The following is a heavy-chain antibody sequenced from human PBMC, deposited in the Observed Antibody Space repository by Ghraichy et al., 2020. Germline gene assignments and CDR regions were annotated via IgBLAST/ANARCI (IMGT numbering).Heavy chain of an antibody. D-gene: IGHD3-16*01. CDR3: ARHTVWQFLVDN. Sequence: SETLSLTCSVSGDSLTSGTFYWGWIRQPPGKGLEWLGSIHYSGTTYSNPSLKSRVTISVDTSKNRFSLRLSSVTAADTAFYFCARHTVWQFLVDNWGQGILVTVSS. CDR1: GDSLTSGTFY. J-gene: IGHJ4*02. V-gene: IGHV4-39*01. CDR2: IHYSGTT.